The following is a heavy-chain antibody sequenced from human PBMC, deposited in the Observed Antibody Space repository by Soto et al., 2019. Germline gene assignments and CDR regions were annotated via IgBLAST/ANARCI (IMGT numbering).Heavy chain of an antibody. J-gene: IGHJ4*02. Sequence: ASGRASCKGSGYTFTSYAMHWVRQAHGQGLEWMGLINPRAGSTIYAQKFQGRITLSVDTSTNQCSLTLSSMTAADTAVYYCALRSMAVVPEYWGQGTLVTVSS. CDR3: ALRSMAVVPEY. CDR1: GYTFTSYA. V-gene: IGHV1-46*01. D-gene: IGHD3-22*01. CDR2: INPRAGST.